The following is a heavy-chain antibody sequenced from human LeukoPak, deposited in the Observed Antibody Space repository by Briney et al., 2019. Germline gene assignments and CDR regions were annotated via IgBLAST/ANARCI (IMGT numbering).Heavy chain of an antibody. V-gene: IGHV3-74*01. CDR1: GFTFSGYW. D-gene: IGHD1-1*01. CDR3: ARASWNRRDFGY. Sequence: GGSLRLSCAASGFTFSGYWMHWVRQAPGKGLVWVSRINSDGSSTSYADSVKGRFTISRDNAKNTLYLQMNSLRAEDTAVYYCARASWNRRDFGYWGQGTLVTVSS. CDR2: INSDGSST. J-gene: IGHJ4*02.